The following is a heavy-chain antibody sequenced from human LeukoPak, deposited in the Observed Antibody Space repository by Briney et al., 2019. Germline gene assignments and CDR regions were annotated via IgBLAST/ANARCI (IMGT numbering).Heavy chain of an antibody. J-gene: IGHJ3*02. Sequence: ASVRVSCTVSEYTLTELSMHWVRQAPGKGDERLGGFDTKDGEIIYAQKFQGRVTMSDDTSTDTAYMELGSLTSDDTAVYYCAADRGDYSGSYWTAFDIWGQGTMVTVSS. CDR3: AADRGDYSGSYWTAFDI. D-gene: IGHD1-26*01. V-gene: IGHV1-24*01. CDR2: FDTKDGEI. CDR1: EYTLTELS.